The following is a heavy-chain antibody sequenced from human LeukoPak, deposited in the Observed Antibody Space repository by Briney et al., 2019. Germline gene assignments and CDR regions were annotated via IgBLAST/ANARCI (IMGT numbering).Heavy chain of an antibody. J-gene: IGHJ6*03. V-gene: IGHV1-69*13. D-gene: IGHD3-3*01. CDR3: AREYDFWAQYRHIDV. CDR2: IIPIFGTA. Sequence: SVKVSCKASGGTFSSYAISWVRQAPGQGLEWMGGIIPIFGTANYAQKFQGRVTITADESTSTAYMELSSLSSEDTAVYYCAREYDFWAQYRHIDVWGKGTTVTVSS. CDR1: GGTFSSYA.